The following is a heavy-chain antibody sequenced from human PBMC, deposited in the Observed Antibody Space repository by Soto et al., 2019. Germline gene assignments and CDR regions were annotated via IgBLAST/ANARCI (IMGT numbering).Heavy chain of an antibody. V-gene: IGHV3-30-3*01. J-gene: IGHJ4*02. CDR2: ISYDGSNK. CDR3: ARDRALEPQFDY. D-gene: IGHD1-1*01. CDR1: GFTFSSYA. Sequence: GGSLRLSCAASGFTFSSYAMHWVRQAPGKGLEWVAVISYDGSNKYYADSVKGRFTISRDNSKNTLYLQMNSLRAEDTAVYYCARDRALEPQFDYWGQGTLVTVSS.